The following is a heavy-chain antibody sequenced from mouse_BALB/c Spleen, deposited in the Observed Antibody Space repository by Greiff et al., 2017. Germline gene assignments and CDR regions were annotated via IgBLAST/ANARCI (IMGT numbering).Heavy chain of an antibody. J-gene: IGHJ4*01. CDR1: GFTFSSFG. V-gene: IGHV5-17*02. Sequence: EVMLVESGGGLVQPGGSRKLSCAASGFTFSSFGMHWVRQAPEKGLEWVAYISSGSSTIYYADTVKGRFTISRDNPKHTLFLQMTSLRSEDTAMYYWARRAGNYPYYYAMDDWGQGTSVTVSS. D-gene: IGHD2-1*01. CDR2: ISSGSSTI. CDR3: ARRAGNYPYYYAMDD.